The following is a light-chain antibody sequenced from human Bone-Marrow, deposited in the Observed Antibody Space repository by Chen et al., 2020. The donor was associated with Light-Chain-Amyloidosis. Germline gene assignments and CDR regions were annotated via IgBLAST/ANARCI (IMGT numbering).Light chain of an antibody. CDR3: QVWDRSSDRPV. V-gene: IGLV3-21*02. Sequence: SYVLTQPSSVSVAPGQTATIACGGNNIGSTSVHWYQQTPGQAPLLVVYDDSDRPSGIPERLSGSNSGNTATLTSSRVEAGEEADYYCQVWDRSSDRPVFGGGTKLPVL. CDR2: DDS. J-gene: IGLJ3*02. CDR1: NIGSTS.